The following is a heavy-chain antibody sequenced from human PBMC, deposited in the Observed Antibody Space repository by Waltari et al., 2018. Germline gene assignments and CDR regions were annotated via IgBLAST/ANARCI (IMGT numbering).Heavy chain of an antibody. CDR1: GGPFRSYA. CDR3: ARWGKMAQLDDAFDI. V-gene: IGHV1-69*13. Sequence: QVQLVQSGAEVKKPGSSVKVSCKASGGPFRSYAISWVRQAPGQGLEWMGGIIPIFGTANYAQKCQGRVTITADESTSTAYMELSSLRSEDTAVYYCARWGKMAQLDDAFDIWGQGTMVTVSS. J-gene: IGHJ3*02. D-gene: IGHD3-16*01. CDR2: IIPIFGTA.